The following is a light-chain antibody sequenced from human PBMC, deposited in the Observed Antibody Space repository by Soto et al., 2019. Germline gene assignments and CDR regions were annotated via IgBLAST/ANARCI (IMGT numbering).Light chain of an antibody. J-gene: IGKJ1*01. CDR2: KAS. CDR3: QHYNSYSEA. Sequence: DIQLTQSPSFLSASVGDRVTSTCRASQGINIFLAWYQQKPGKAPKLLIYKASTLKSGVPSRFSGSGSGTEFTLTISSLQPDDFATYYCQHYNSYSEAFGQGTKVDIK. V-gene: IGKV1-5*03. CDR1: QGINIF.